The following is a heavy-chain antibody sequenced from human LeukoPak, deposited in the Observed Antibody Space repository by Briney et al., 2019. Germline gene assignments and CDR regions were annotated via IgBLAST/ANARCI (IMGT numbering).Heavy chain of an antibody. D-gene: IGHD3-22*01. CDR2: INQDGSEK. CDR3: ARVDYYDSRGYSYAGIYDY. Sequence: GGSLRLSCAASGFTFSSYAMSWVRQAPGKGLEWVANINQDGSEKYYVDSVKGRFTISRDNAKNSLYLQVNSLRVEDTAVYYCARVDYYDSRGYSYAGIYDYWGQGTLVTVSS. V-gene: IGHV3-7*01. CDR1: GFTFSSYA. J-gene: IGHJ4*02.